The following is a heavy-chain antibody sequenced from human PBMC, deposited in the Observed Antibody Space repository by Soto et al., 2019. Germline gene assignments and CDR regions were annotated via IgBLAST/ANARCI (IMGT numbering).Heavy chain of an antibody. J-gene: IGHJ4*02. CDR3: ARRVKGSRFDY. CDR2: IYYSGST. Sequence: ETLSLTCTVSGGSISSSSYYWGWIRQPPGKGLEWIGSIYYSGSTYYNPSLKSRVTISVDTSKNQFSLKLSSVTAADTAVYYCARRVKGSRFDYWGQGTLVTVSS. CDR1: GGSISSSSYY. V-gene: IGHV4-39*01.